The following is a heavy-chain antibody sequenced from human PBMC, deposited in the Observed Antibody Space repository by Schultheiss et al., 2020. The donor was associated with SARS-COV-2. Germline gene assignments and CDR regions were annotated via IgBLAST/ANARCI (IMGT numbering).Heavy chain of an antibody. CDR1: DGSVSSGSDY. D-gene: IGHD3-22*01. V-gene: IGHV4-61*01. CDR2: IYYSGTT. CDR3: ARHTDRSGLDY. Sequence: SQTLSLTCTVSDGSVSSGSDYWSWIRQPPGKGLEWIGYIYYSGTTNYNPSLKSRVTISVDKSKNQFSLKLSSVTAADTAVYYCARHTDRSGLDYWGQGTLVTVSS. J-gene: IGHJ4*02.